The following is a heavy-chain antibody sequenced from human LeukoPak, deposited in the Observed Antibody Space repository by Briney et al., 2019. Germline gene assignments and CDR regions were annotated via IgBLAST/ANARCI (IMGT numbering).Heavy chain of an antibody. D-gene: IGHD3-3*01. CDR2: INWNGGST. Sequence: GGSLRLSCAASGFTFDDYGMSWVRQAPGKGLEWVSGINWNGGSTGYADSVKGRFTISRDNAKNSLYLQMNSLRAGDTALYHCARALYYDFWSGSPDGAFDIWGQGTMVTVSS. CDR1: GFTFDDYG. J-gene: IGHJ3*02. CDR3: ARALYYDFWSGSPDGAFDI. V-gene: IGHV3-20*01.